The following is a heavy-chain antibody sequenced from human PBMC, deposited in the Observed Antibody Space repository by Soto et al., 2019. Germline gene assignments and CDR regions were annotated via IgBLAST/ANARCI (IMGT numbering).Heavy chain of an antibody. J-gene: IGHJ6*02. V-gene: IGHV4-59*01. CDR3: ASQDTAMDYGMGV. CDR2: IYYSGST. CDR1: GGSISSYY. Sequence: SETLSLTCTVSGGSISSYYWSWIRQPPGKGLEWIGYIYYSGSTNYNPSLKSRVTISVDTSKNQFSLKLSSVTAADTAVYYCASQDTAMDYGMGVWGQGTTVTVSS. D-gene: IGHD5-18*01.